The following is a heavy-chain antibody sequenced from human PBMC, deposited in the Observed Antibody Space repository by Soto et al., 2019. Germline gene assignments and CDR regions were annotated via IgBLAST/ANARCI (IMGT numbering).Heavy chain of an antibody. Sequence: QITLKESGPTLVKPTQTLTLTCTFSGFSLSTSGVGVGWIRQPPGKALEWLALIYWDNDKRYSPSLQSRLTITKDTSKIQVGLTMSNMDPVDTATYYCVHSRCGGDCLQSYPSHYYYGMDVWGQGTTVTVSS. CDR2: IYWDNDK. J-gene: IGHJ6*02. CDR3: VHSRCGGDCLQSYPSHYYYGMDV. D-gene: IGHD2-21*02. V-gene: IGHV2-5*02. CDR1: GFSLSTSGVG.